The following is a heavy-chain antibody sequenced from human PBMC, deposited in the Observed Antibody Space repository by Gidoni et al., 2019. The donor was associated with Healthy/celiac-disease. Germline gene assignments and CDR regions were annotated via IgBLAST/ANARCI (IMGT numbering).Heavy chain of an antibody. V-gene: IGHV4-31*03. Sequence: QVQLQESGPGLVKPSQTLSLTCTVSGGPISSGGYYWRWIRQHPGKGLEWIGYIYYSGSTYYNPSLKSRVTISVDTSKNQFSLKLSSVTAADTAVYYCARDGRRRFLEGDGMDVWGQGTTVTVSS. J-gene: IGHJ6*02. CDR3: ARDGRRRFLEGDGMDV. CDR1: GGPISSGGYY. D-gene: IGHD3-3*01. CDR2: IYYSGST.